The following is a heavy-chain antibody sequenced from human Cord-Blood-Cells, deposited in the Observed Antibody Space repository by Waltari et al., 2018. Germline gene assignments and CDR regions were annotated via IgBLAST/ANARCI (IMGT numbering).Heavy chain of an antibody. V-gene: IGHV1-2*02. Sequence: QVQLVQSGAELKKPGASVKVSCNASGYTFTGYYMHWVRQAPGQGLEWMGWINPNSGGTNYAQKFQGRVTMTRDTSISTAYMELSRLRSDDTAVYYCARGLGYCSSTSCYDAFDIWGQGTMVTVSS. CDR2: INPNSGGT. D-gene: IGHD2-2*01. CDR3: ARGLGYCSSTSCYDAFDI. CDR1: GYTFTGYY. J-gene: IGHJ3*02.